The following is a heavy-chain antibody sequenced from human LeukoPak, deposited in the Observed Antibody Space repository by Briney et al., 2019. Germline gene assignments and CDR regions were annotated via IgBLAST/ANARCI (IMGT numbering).Heavy chain of an antibody. J-gene: IGHJ4*02. CDR1: GGSISSSSYY. Sequence: SETLPLTCAVSGGSISSSSYYWGWIRQPPGKGLEWIGSIYYSGSTNYNPSLKSRVTISVDKSKNQFSLKLSSVTAADTAVYYCARDLGDYGDYGHDDYWGQGTLVTVSS. CDR2: IYYSGST. CDR3: ARDLGDYGDYGHDDY. V-gene: IGHV4-39*07. D-gene: IGHD4-17*01.